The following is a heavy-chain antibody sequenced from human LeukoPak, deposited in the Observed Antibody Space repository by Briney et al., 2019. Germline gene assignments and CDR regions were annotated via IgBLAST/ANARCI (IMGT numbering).Heavy chain of an antibody. CDR3: ASDKGVNYFDY. Sequence: ASVKVSCKASGGTFSSYAISWVRQAPGQGLEWMGGIIPIFGTANYAQKFQGRVTITADESTSTAYMELSSLRSEDTAVYYCASDKGVNYFDYWGQGTLVTVSS. V-gene: IGHV1-69*13. J-gene: IGHJ4*02. D-gene: IGHD4-23*01. CDR2: IIPIFGTA. CDR1: GGTFSSYA.